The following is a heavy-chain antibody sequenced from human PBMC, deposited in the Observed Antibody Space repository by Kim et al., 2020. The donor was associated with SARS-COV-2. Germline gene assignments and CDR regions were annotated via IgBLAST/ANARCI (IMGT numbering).Heavy chain of an antibody. Sequence: GGSLRLSCAASGFTFSSYAMHWVRQAPGKGLEWVAVISYDGSNKYYADSVKGRFTISRDNSKNTLYLQMNSLRAEDTAVYYCAGIGYVAAAGTAPSWGQGTLVTVSS. CDR3: AGIGYVAAAGTAPS. CDR2: ISYDGSNK. D-gene: IGHD6-13*01. CDR1: GFTFSSYA. J-gene: IGHJ5*02. V-gene: IGHV3-30-3*01.